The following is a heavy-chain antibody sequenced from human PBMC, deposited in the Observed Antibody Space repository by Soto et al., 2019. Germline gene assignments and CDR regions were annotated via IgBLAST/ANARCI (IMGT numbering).Heavy chain of an antibody. Sequence: GASVKISCKAAGDIFTIYGISWLRQDPGQGLEWVGWISTYNGDTNYAQKVQGRVTMTTDTSTSTAYMELRSLRSDDTAVYYCARLPSYEGTNSQYYHGMDVWGQGTTVTVSS. CDR3: ARLPSYEGTNSQYYHGMDV. CDR1: GDIFTIYG. CDR2: ISTYNGDT. D-gene: IGHD2-8*01. V-gene: IGHV1-18*04. J-gene: IGHJ6*02.